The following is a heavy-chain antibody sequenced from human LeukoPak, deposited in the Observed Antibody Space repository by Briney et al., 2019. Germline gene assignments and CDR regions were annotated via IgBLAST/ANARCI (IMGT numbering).Heavy chain of an antibody. CDR1: GASITNNY. CDR2: ISYSGST. D-gene: IGHD3/OR15-3a*01. Sequence: SETLSPTCTVSGASITNNYWSWIRQLPGKGLEWIAYISYSGSTNYNPSLKIRLTISLDTSKNQLSLKVNSVTAADTAVYYCARTRTGYQYWFFDPWGRGTLVTVSS. CDR3: ARTRTGYQYWFFDP. J-gene: IGHJ2*01. V-gene: IGHV4-59*03.